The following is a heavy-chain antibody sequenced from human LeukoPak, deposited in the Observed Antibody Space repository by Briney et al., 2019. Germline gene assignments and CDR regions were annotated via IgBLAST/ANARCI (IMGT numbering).Heavy chain of an antibody. D-gene: IGHD3-10*01. V-gene: IGHV4-39*07. CDR2: IYYSGST. Sequence: PGGSLRLSCAASGFTFSSYGMSWVRQPPGKGLEWLGSIYYSGSTYYNPSLKSRVTISVDTSRNQFSLKLSSVTAADTAVYYCARGMMQVRGVIRRWFDPWGQGTLVTVSS. J-gene: IGHJ5*02. CDR3: ARGMMQVRGVIRRWFDP. CDR1: GFTFSSYG.